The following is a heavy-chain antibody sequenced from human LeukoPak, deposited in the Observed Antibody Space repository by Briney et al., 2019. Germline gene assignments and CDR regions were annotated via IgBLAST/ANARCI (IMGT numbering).Heavy chain of an antibody. Sequence: ASVKVSCKASGYTFTGYYMHWVRQAPGQGLEWMGWINPNSGGTNYAQKFQGGVTMTRDTSISTAYMELSRLRSDDTAVYYCAREMISGYYIGREPYFDYWGQGTLVTVSS. V-gene: IGHV1-2*02. CDR1: GYTFTGYY. CDR3: AREMISGYYIGREPYFDY. CDR2: INPNSGGT. J-gene: IGHJ4*02. D-gene: IGHD3-22*01.